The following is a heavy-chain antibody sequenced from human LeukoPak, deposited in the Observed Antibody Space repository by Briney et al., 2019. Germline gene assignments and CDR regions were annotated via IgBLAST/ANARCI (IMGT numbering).Heavy chain of an antibody. Sequence: GGSVRLSCAASGFTFSSYEMNWVRQAPGKGLEWVSYISSSGSTINYADSVKGRFTISRDNAKNTLYLQMNSLRAEDTAVYYCAKAVGVSPYFDYWGQGTLVTVSS. V-gene: IGHV3-48*03. J-gene: IGHJ4*02. CDR1: GFTFSSYE. CDR2: ISSSGSTI. D-gene: IGHD2-8*01. CDR3: AKAVGVSPYFDY.